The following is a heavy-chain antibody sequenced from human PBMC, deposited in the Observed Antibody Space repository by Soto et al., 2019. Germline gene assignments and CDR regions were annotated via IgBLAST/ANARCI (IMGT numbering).Heavy chain of an antibody. CDR3: ARTIFGVVRTGNYYYGMDV. V-gene: IGHV5-10-1*01. CDR1: GYSFTSYW. Sequence: PGESLKISCKGSGYSFTSYWISWVRQMPGKGLEWMGRIDPSDSYTNYSPSFQGHVTISADKSISTAYLQWSSLKASDTAMYYCARTIFGVVRTGNYYYGMDVWGQGTTVTVSS. J-gene: IGHJ6*02. CDR2: IDPSDSYT. D-gene: IGHD3-3*01.